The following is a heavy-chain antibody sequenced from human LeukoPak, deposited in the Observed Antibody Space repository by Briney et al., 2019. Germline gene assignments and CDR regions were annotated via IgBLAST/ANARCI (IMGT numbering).Heavy chain of an antibody. CDR2: VYYSGST. V-gene: IGHV4-39*01. CDR3: VVEWLRFGNNGFDP. D-gene: IGHD5-12*01. CDR1: GGSISRSSYY. J-gene: IGHJ5*02. Sequence: SETLSLTCTVSGGSISRSSYYWAWIRQPPGKGLEWICSVYYSGSTYYNPLLKSRVTVSVDTSKNQFSLKLNSVTAADAAVYDCVVEWLRFGNNGFDPWGQGTLVTVSS.